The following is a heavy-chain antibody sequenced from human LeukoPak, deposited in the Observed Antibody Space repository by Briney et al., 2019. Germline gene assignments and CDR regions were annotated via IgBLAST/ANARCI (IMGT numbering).Heavy chain of an antibody. CDR2: IRSKAYGETA. V-gene: IGHV3-49*04. D-gene: IGHD1-1*01. CDR1: GFTFSGSA. Sequence: PGGSLKLSCVVSGFTFSGSAVHWVRQASGKGLEWVGFIRSKAYGETADYAASVKGRFTISRDDSKAIAYLQMNSLKTEDTAVYHCTRDRGAYNLYDYWGQGTLVTVSS. J-gene: IGHJ4*02. CDR3: TRDRGAYNLYDY.